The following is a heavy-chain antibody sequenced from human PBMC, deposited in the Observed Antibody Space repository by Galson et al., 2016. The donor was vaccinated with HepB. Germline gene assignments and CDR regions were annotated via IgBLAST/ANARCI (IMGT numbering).Heavy chain of an antibody. CDR3: ARKYSGVDY. D-gene: IGHD5-12*01. V-gene: IGHV3-53*01. Sequence: SLRLSCAVSGFDVGYSQMPWVRQAPGKGLECVSTIYDDGNSNYADSVKGRFTISRDNSMNTLHLQMNSLRAEDTAVYYCARKYSGVDYWGQGTLVTVSS. CDR1: GFDVGYSQ. CDR2: IYDDGNS. J-gene: IGHJ4*02.